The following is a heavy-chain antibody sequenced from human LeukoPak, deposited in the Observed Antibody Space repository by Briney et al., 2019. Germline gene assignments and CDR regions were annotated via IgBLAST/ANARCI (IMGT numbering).Heavy chain of an antibody. CDR2: IYSGGST. V-gene: IGHV3-53*01. CDR3: ARVQRCSGGSCYSHYYYGMDV. D-gene: IGHD2-15*01. Sequence: GGSLRLSCAASGFTVSSNYMSWVRQAPGKGLEWVSVIYSGGSTYYADSVKGRFTISRDNSKNTLYPQMNSLRAEDTAVYYCARVQRCSGGSCYSHYYYGMDVWGQGTTVTVSS. J-gene: IGHJ6*02. CDR1: GFTVSSNY.